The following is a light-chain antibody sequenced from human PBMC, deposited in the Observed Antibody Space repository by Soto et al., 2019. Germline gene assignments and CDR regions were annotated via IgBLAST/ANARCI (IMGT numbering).Light chain of an antibody. V-gene: IGKV1-39*01. Sequence: DIQMTQSPSSLSASVGDRVTITCRASQRISSSLNWYQQKPGKAPKLLIYAASSLQSGVPSRFSGSGSGADFNLTISSLQPEDFATYYCRQGYSTPVTFGQGTKVDIK. CDR3: RQGYSTPVT. CDR1: QRISSS. J-gene: IGKJ1*01. CDR2: AAS.